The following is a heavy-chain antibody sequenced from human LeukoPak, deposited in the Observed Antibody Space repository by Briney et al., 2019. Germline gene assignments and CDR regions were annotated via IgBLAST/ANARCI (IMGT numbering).Heavy chain of an antibody. J-gene: IGHJ4*02. CDR3: ARVQRLESGRYYFDY. CDR1: GGSIISSNYY. Sequence: PSETLSLTCAVSGGSIISSNYYGGWIRQPPGKGLEWIGTIHYGGSIYYNPSLKSRVTVSVDTSKNQFSLKLSSVTAADTAVYYCARVQRLESGRYYFDYWSQGTLVTVSS. CDR2: IHYGGSI. V-gene: IGHV4-39*01. D-gene: IGHD1-1*01.